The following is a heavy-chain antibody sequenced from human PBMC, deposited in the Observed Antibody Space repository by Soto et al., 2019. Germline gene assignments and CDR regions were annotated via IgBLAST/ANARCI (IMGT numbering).Heavy chain of an antibody. V-gene: IGHV4-34*01. D-gene: IGHD6-13*01. CDR1: GGSFSGYY. CDR3: AKGRGAPYSNNWYRFYP. J-gene: IGHJ5*02. Sequence: SETLSLTCAVYGGSFSGYYWNWIRQTPGKGLEWIGEINHSGRANYNPSLKSRVTISVDTSQNQFSLRFTSVAAADTAVYYCAKGRGAPYSNNWYRFYPWGQGTLVTVSS. CDR2: INHSGRA.